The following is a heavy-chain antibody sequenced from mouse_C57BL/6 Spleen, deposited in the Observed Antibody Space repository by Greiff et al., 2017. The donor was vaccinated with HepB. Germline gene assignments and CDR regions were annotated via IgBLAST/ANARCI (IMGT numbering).Heavy chain of an antibody. CDR1: GYSITSGYD. V-gene: IGHV3-1*01. Sequence: DVQLQESGPGMVKPSQSLSLTCTVTGYSITSGYDWHWIRHFPGNKLEWMGYISYSGSTNYNPSLKSRISITHDTSKNHFFLKLNSVTTEDTATYYCARERGPNWGFDYWGQGTTLTVSS. CDR3: ARERGPNWGFDY. J-gene: IGHJ2*01. D-gene: IGHD4-1*01. CDR2: ISYSGST.